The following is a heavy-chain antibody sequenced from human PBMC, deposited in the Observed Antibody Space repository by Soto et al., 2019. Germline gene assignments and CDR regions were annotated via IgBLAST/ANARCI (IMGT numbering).Heavy chain of an antibody. CDR1: CGSFSGYY. CDR2: INHSGST. CDR3: AIGGAAGGS. Sequence: QVQLQQWGAGLLTPSETLSLTCAVYCGSFSGYYWSWIRQPPGKGLEWIGEINHSGSTNYNPSHKSRVTMSVGTSNKQFSLQLSSVTAADAAVYYCAIGGAAGGSWGQGTLVTVSS. D-gene: IGHD6-13*01. J-gene: IGHJ5*02. V-gene: IGHV4-34*01.